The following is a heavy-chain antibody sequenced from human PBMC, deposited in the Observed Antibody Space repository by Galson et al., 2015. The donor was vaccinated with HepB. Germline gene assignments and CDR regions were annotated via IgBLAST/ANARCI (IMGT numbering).Heavy chain of an antibody. J-gene: IGHJ3*02. CDR2: INHSGNA. D-gene: IGHD5-12*01. V-gene: IGHV4-34*01. CDR3: ARGLDYGGYSYDLGKAFDI. CDR1: GGSLSGYF. Sequence: ETLSLTCGVYGGSLSGYFWTWIRQPPGKGLEWIGEINHSGNAKYTPSLRSRVTISVDRSKNQFSLKLNSVTAADTAAYYCARGLDYGGYSYDLGKAFDIWGHGTIVTVSS.